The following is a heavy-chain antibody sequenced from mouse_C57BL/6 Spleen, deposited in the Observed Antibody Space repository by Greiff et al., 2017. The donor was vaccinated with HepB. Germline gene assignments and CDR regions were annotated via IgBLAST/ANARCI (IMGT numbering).Heavy chain of an antibody. CDR3: ARHPIYYDYEEFAY. CDR2: ISSGGSYT. V-gene: IGHV5-6*01. Sequence: EVKVVESGGDLVKPGGSLKLSCAASGFTFSSYGMSWVRQTPDKRLEWVATISSGGSYTYYPDSVKGRFTISRDNAKNTLYLQMSSLKSEDTAMYYCARHPIYYDYEEFAYWGQGTLVTVSA. D-gene: IGHD2-4*01. J-gene: IGHJ3*01. CDR1: GFTFSSYG.